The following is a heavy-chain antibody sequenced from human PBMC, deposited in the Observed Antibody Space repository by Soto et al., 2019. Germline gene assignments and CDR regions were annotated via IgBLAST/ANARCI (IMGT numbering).Heavy chain of an antibody. CDR2: VSGNSGST. V-gene: IGHV3-23*01. J-gene: IGHJ4*02. CDR1: VLNFQNHA. CDR3: ARDPRVAYRSYYFDY. D-gene: IGHD3-10*01. Sequence: GGSLGVSCIASVLNFQNHAMDWVGQAQGKGLDWVSVVSGNSGSTYYADSVRGRFTISIDNSKNTLYLQMNSLRAEDTALYYCARDPRVAYRSYYFDYWGQGALVTVSS.